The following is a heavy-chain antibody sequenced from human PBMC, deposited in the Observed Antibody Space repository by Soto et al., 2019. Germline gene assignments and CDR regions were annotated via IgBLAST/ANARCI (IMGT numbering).Heavy chain of an antibody. V-gene: IGHV1-69*12. D-gene: IGHD5-18*01. CDR3: ARGNRVTAMVKDWFDP. Sequence: QVQLVQSGAEVKKPGSSVKVSCKASGGTFSSYAISWVRQAPGQGLEWMGGIIPIFGTANYAQKFQGRVTITADEFTSTAYMELSSLRSEDTAVYYCARGNRVTAMVKDWFDPWGQGTLVTVSS. CDR1: GGTFSSYA. J-gene: IGHJ5*02. CDR2: IIPIFGTA.